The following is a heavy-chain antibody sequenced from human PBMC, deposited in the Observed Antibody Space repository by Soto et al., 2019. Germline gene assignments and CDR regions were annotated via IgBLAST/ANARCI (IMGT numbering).Heavy chain of an antibody. CDR2: ISGSGGST. V-gene: IGHV3-23*01. J-gene: IGHJ4*02. Sequence: GGSLRLSCAASGFTFISYAMSWVRQAPGKGLERVSAISGSGGSTYYADSVKGRVTMTEDTSTDTAYMELSSLRSEDTAVYYCATDLRSPGIVGATTHNNLDYWGQGTLVTVSS. CDR1: GFTFISYA. D-gene: IGHD1-26*01. CDR3: ATDLRSPGIVGATTHNNLDY.